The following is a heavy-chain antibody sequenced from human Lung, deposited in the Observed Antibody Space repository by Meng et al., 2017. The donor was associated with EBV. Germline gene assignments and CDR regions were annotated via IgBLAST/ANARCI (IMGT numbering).Heavy chain of an antibody. CDR1: GGASSSYD. V-gene: IGHV4-34*01. CDR3: ARGGTSSAPFDY. Sequence: QVQQTQWGAGMLNPSWIRPLTCAVTGGASSSYDWSWIRQPPGKGLEWIGQINYSGITNYNPSLKSRVTISVDTSKNQFSLSLNSVTAADTTVYYCARGGTSSAPFDYWGQGTLVTVSS. CDR2: INYSGIT. D-gene: IGHD2-2*01. J-gene: IGHJ4*02.